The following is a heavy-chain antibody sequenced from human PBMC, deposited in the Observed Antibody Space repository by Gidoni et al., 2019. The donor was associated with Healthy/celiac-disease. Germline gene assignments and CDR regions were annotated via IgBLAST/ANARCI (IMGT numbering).Heavy chain of an antibody. V-gene: IGHV3-30*18. D-gene: IGHD6-19*01. CDR3: AKDHGSGWSLDY. CDR2: ISYDGSNK. J-gene: IGHJ4*02. Sequence: QVQLVESGGGVVQPGRSLRLSCAASGFTFSSYGMHWVRQAPGKGLEWVAVISYDGSNKYYADSVKGRFTISRDNSKNTLYLQMNSLRAEDTAVYYCAKDHGSGWSLDYWGQGTLVTVSS. CDR1: GFTFSSYG.